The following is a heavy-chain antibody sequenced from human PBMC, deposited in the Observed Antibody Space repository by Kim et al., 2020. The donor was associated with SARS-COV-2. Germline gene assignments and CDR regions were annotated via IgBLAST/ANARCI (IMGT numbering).Heavy chain of an antibody. J-gene: IGHJ3*02. CDR3: ARMGVGDAFDI. Sequence: RYSPSFQGQLTISADKSISTAYLQWSSLKASDTAMYYCARMGVGDAFDIWGQGTMVTVSS. V-gene: IGHV5-51*01. D-gene: IGHD3-16*01.